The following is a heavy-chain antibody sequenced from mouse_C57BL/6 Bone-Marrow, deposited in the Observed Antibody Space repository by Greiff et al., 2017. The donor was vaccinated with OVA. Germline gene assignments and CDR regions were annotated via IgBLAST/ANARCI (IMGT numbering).Heavy chain of an antibody. CDR1: GYTFTSYW. Sequence: QVQLQQSGTELVKPGASVKLSCKASGYTFTSYWMHWVKQRPGQGLEWIGNINPSNGGTNYNEKFKSKATLAVDKSSSTAYMQLSSLTSEDSAVYYCATPFYYYGSSFYAMDYWGQGTSVTVSS. V-gene: IGHV1-53*01. J-gene: IGHJ4*01. D-gene: IGHD1-1*01. CDR3: ATPFYYYGSSFYAMDY. CDR2: INPSNGGT.